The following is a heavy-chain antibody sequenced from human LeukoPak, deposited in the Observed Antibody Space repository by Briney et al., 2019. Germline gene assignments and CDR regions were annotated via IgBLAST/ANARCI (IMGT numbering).Heavy chain of an antibody. CDR1: GGSISSYY. CDR3: ARGRGRYCSSTSCLRGYWFDP. J-gene: IGHJ5*02. CDR2: IYYSGST. V-gene: IGHV4-59*01. D-gene: IGHD2-2*01. Sequence: SETLSLTCTVSGGSISSYYWSWIRQPPGKGLEWIGYIYYSGSTNYNPSLKSRVTISVDTSKNQFSLKLSSVTAADTAVYYCARGRGRYCSSTSCLRGYWFDPWGQGTLVTVSS.